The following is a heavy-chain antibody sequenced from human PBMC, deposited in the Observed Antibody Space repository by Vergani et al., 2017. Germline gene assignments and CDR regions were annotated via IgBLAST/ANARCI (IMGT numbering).Heavy chain of an antibody. CDR3: TTDPRYCGDGSCYWLRDHHYYGMDV. Sequence: EVQLVESGGGIVKPGGSLRLPCVASGFRFRNAWMNWVRRTPGKGLEWVGRIKSTFDRGTTDYAAAVKGRFTISRDDSKNTLFLQMNGLKTEDIGVYYCTTDPRYCGDGSCYWLRDHHYYGMDVWGQGTTVTVSS. CDR1: GFRFRNAW. J-gene: IGHJ6*02. D-gene: IGHD2-21*01. V-gene: IGHV3-15*07. CDR2: IKSTFDRGTT.